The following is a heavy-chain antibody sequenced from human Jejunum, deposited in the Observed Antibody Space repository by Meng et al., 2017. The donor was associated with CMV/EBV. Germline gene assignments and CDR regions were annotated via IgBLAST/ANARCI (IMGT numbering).Heavy chain of an antibody. Sequence: SEYTFTDYYMQWVRQAPGQGLEWMGWINPQTGDTNYAPKFQGRVTMTRDMSINTVYMEVTRLRSDDTAVYYCAKDAGSFLDYYFDYWGQGSLVTV. CDR2: INPQTGDT. J-gene: IGHJ4*02. V-gene: IGHV1-2*02. D-gene: IGHD1-26*01. CDR1: EYTFTDYY. CDR3: AKDAGSFLDYYFDY.